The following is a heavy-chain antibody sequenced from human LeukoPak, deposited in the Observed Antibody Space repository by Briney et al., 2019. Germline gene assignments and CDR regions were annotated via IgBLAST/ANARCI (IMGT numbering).Heavy chain of an antibody. D-gene: IGHD2-15*01. V-gene: IGHV3-15*01. J-gene: IGHJ4*02. CDR3: ARRDIVVIVSASDY. CDR1: GLTFSNAW. Sequence: PGGSLRLSCGTSGLTFSNAWMSWVRQGPGKGLEWVGRIKSKAHGGTTDYAAAVKGRFTISRDDSKNTLYLQMNSLKSEDTAVYYCARRDIVVIVSASDYWGQGTLVTVSS. CDR2: IKSKAHGGTT.